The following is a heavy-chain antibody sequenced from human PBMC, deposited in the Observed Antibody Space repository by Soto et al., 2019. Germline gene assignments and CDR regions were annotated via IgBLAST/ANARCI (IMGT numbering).Heavy chain of an antibody. CDR1: GFTVTTTGVG. V-gene: IGHV2-5*02. Sequence: QITLKESGPTLVKPTQTLTLTCTLSGFTVTTTGVGVGWIRQPPGKALEWLALVSWDDDKRYRPSLKSRLTITKDTSKNQVVLTLTNVDPVDTATYYCAHCNVAGSYQYYFQFWGQGALVTVSP. CDR3: AHCNVAGSYQYYFQF. CDR2: VSWDDDK. D-gene: IGHD1-26*01. J-gene: IGHJ4*02.